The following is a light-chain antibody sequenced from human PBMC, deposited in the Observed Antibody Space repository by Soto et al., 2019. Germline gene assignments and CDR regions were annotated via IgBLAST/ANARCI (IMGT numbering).Light chain of an antibody. V-gene: IGLV2-23*02. J-gene: IGLJ1*01. CDR2: EVS. CDR3: CSYAGSSAFFYV. CDR1: SSDVGSYNL. Sequence: QSALTQAASVSGSPGQSITISCTGTSSDVGSYNLVSWYQQHPGKAPKLMIYEVSKRPSGVSNRFSGSKSGNTASLTISGLLAEDEADYYCCSYAGSSAFFYVFGTGTKLTVL.